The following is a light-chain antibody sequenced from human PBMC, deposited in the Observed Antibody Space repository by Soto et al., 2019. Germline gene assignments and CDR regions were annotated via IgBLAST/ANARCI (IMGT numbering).Light chain of an antibody. CDR1: QTIASRY. CDR2: RTF. Sequence: EIVLTQSPGTLSLSPGERATLSCRASQTIASRYLAWYQHQPGQAPRLLIYRTFARAPGIPDRFSGGGSGKDFTLTISRLELEDFAVYYCQQYDTSPPTVGQGTRLDIK. J-gene: IGKJ5*01. V-gene: IGKV3-20*01. CDR3: QQYDTSPPT.